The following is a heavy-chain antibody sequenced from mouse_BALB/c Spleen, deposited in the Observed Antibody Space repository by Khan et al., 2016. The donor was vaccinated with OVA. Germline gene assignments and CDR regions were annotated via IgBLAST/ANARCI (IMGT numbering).Heavy chain of an antibody. CDR2: IDPATGNS. CDR1: GFNIKDTY. J-gene: IGHJ3*01. Sequence: VQLKESGAELVKPGASVKLSCTASGFNIKDTYMHWVKQRPEQGLEWIGRIDPATGNSKYDPKFQGKATITADTSSNTAYLQLSSLTSEDTAVYYCARDYWDVFAYWGQGTLVTVSA. D-gene: IGHD4-1*01. CDR3: ARDYWDVFAY. V-gene: IGHV14-3*02.